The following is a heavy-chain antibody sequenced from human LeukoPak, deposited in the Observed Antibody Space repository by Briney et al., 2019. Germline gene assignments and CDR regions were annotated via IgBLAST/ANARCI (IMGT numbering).Heavy chain of an antibody. V-gene: IGHV3-23*01. CDR2: ISGSGGST. Sequence: GGSLRLSCAASGFTFSSYAMSWVRQAPGKGLQWVSAISGSGGSTYYADSVKGRFTISRDNSKNTLYLQMNSLRAEDTAVYYCAKWAGVYDYDSSGYLSGFDYWGQGTLVTVSS. J-gene: IGHJ4*02. D-gene: IGHD3-22*01. CDR3: AKWAGVYDYDSSGYLSGFDY. CDR1: GFTFSSYA.